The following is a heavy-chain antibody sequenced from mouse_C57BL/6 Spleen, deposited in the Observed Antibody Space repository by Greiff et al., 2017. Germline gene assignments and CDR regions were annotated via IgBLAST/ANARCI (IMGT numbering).Heavy chain of an antibody. V-gene: IGHV5-17*01. CDR2: ISSGSMTN. CDR3: ARDDYDHYWYFDV. D-gene: IGHD2-4*01. Sequence: EVKLMESGGGLVKPGGSLKLSCAASGFPFSDYGMHWVRQAPEKGLGWVAYISSGSMTNYYADTVKGRFTISRDNAKNTLFLQMTSLRSEDTAMYYCARDDYDHYWYFDVWGTGTTVTVSS. J-gene: IGHJ1*03. CDR1: GFPFSDYG.